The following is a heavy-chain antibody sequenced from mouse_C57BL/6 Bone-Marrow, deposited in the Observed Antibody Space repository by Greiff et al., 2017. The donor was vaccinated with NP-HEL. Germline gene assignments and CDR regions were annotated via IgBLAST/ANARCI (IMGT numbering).Heavy chain of an antibody. D-gene: IGHD1-1*01. J-gene: IGHJ3*01. CDR3: PRHAYYYGSSYVGFAY. Sequence: DVMLVESGGDLVKPGGSLKLSCAASGFTFSSYGMSWVRQTPDKRLEWVATISSGGSYTKYPDSVKGRFTISRDNANNTLYLQRSSLKSEDTAMYYCPRHAYYYGSSYVGFAYWGQGTLVTVSA. CDR2: ISSGGSYT. CDR1: GFTFSSYG. V-gene: IGHV5-6*02.